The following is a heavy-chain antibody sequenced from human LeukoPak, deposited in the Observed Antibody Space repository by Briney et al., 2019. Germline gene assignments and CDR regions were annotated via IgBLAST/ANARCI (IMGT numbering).Heavy chain of an antibody. D-gene: IGHD5-24*01. CDR2: IYPGDSDT. CDR1: GYSFTSYW. Sequence: GESLQISCKGSGYSFTSYWIGCVRQMPGKGLEWMGIIYPGDSDTRYSPSFQGQVTISADKSISTAYLQWSSLKASDTAMYYCARQRWIRGDDAFDIWGQGTMVTVSS. CDR3: ARQRWIRGDDAFDI. V-gene: IGHV5-51*01. J-gene: IGHJ3*02.